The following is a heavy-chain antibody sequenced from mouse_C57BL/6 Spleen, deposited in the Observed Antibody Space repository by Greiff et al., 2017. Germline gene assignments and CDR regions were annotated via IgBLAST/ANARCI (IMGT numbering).Heavy chain of an antibody. D-gene: IGHD1-1*01. Sequence: EVKLMESGGGLVKPGGSLKLSCAASGFTFSSYAMSWVRPTPEKRLECVATISDGGSYTYYPDNVKGRFTISRDNAKNNLYLHMSHLKSEDTAKYYCARVATTGYYAMGYWGQGTSVTVSS. V-gene: IGHV5-4*03. CDR1: GFTFSSYA. CDR2: ISDGGSYT. J-gene: IGHJ4*01. CDR3: ARVATTGYYAMGY.